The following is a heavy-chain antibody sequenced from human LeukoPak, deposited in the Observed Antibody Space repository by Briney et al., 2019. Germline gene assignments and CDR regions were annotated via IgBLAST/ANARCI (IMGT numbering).Heavy chain of an antibody. Sequence: ASVKVSRKASGYTFTSYGISWVRQAPGQGLEWMGWISAYNGNTNYAQKLQGRVTMTTDTSTSTAYMELRSLRSDDTAVYYCARDGAVTTSSTFDYWGQGTLVTVSS. CDR1: GYTFTSYG. J-gene: IGHJ4*02. CDR2: ISAYNGNT. D-gene: IGHD4-17*01. CDR3: ARDGAVTTSSTFDY. V-gene: IGHV1-18*01.